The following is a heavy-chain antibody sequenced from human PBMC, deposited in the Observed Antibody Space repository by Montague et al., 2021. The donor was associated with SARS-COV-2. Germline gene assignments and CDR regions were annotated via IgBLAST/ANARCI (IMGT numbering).Heavy chain of an antibody. D-gene: IGHD2-2*01. Sequence: SLSLPCAASGFTFSSYSMNWVRQAPGKGLEWVSSISSSSSYIYYADSVKGRFTISRDNAKNSLYLQMNSLRAEDTAVYYCARDIDIVVVPAATAIYYYGMDVWGQGTTVTASS. J-gene: IGHJ6*02. CDR3: ARDIDIVVVPAATAIYYYGMDV. V-gene: IGHV3-21*01. CDR1: GFTFSSYS. CDR2: ISSSSSYI.